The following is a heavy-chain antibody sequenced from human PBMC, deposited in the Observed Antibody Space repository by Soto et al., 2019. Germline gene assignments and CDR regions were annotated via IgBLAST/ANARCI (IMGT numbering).Heavy chain of an antibody. CDR2: TYYRSKWYN. CDR1: GDSVSSNSAA. D-gene: IGHD5-12*01. V-gene: IGHV6-1*01. CDR3: ARDIWRGYVWQEYYYGMDV. J-gene: IGHJ6*02. Sequence: SQTLSLTCAISGDSVSSNSAAWNWIRQSPSRGLEWLGRTYYRSKWYNDYAVSVKSRITINPDTSKNQFSLQLNPVTPEDTAVYYCARDIWRGYVWQEYYYGMDVWGQGTTVTVSS.